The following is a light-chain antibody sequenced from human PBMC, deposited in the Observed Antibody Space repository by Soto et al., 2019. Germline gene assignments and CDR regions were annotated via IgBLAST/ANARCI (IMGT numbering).Light chain of an antibody. CDR2: DNN. Sequence: QSVLTQPPSVSAAPGQKVTISCSGSSSNIGNNYLSWYQQLQGTAPKLLIYDNNNRPSGIPDRFSGSESGTSATLGITGLQTGDEADYYCGTWDSSLSAVVFGGGTKLTVL. J-gene: IGLJ2*01. V-gene: IGLV1-51*01. CDR1: SSNIGNNY. CDR3: GTWDSSLSAVV.